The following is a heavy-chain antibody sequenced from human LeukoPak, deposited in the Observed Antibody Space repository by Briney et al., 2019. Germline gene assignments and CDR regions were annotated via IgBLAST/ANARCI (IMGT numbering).Heavy chain of an antibody. CDR1: GFIFSDFG. CDR2: IRYDGSFK. V-gene: IGHV3-30*02. J-gene: IGHJ4*02. Sequence: GGSLRLSCASSGFIFSDFGMHWVRQAPGKGLEWVAFIRYDGSFKYYADSVKGRFTISRDSSKNTLFLQMNSLRAEDTAVYYCAKDHRRGGFYYGSGNFYNFDYWGRGTMVIVSS. D-gene: IGHD3-10*01. CDR3: AKDHRRGGFYYGSGNFYNFDY.